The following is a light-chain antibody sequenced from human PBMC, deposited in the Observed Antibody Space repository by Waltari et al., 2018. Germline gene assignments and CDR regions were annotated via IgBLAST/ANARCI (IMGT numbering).Light chain of an antibody. CDR3: CSYAGSNNFDWV. J-gene: IGLJ3*02. CDR2: EVT. Sequence: QSALTQPPSASGSPGQSVTISCTGTSSDVGGYNYVSWYQQHPGKAPKRMSYEVTKRPSGVPDRVSGSESANTASRTVSGRQAEDEADYYCCSYAGSNNFDWVFGGGTKLTVL. V-gene: IGLV2-8*01. CDR1: SSDVGGYNY.